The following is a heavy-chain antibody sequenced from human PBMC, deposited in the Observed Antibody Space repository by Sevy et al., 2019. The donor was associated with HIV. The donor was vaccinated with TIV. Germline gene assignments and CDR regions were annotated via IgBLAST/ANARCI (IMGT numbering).Heavy chain of an antibody. D-gene: IGHD2-21*02. Sequence: ASVKVSCKASGYSFTGYYMNWVRQAPGQGLEWMGWINPNTSDTTYSEKFEGRVTMTRDSFLSTAYFELRGLRSDDTAVYYCARDFLAVTSIPADAFDIWGQGTLVTVSS. CDR2: INPNTSDT. CDR3: ARDFLAVTSIPADAFDI. V-gene: IGHV1-2*02. J-gene: IGHJ3*02. CDR1: GYSFTGYY.